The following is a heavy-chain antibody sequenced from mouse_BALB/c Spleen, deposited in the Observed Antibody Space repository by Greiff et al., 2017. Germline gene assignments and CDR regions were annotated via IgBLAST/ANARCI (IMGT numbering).Heavy chain of an antibody. CDR3: ARFTTATYFAY. CDR1: GYTFTDYN. Sequence: EVQLQQSGPELVKPGASVKIPCKASGYTFTDYNMDWVKQSHGKSLEWIGDINPNNGGTIYNQKFKGKATLTVDKSSSTAYMELRSLTSEDTAVYYCARFTTATYFAYWGQGTLVTVSA. J-gene: IGHJ3*01. CDR2: INPNNGGT. V-gene: IGHV1-18*01. D-gene: IGHD1-2*01.